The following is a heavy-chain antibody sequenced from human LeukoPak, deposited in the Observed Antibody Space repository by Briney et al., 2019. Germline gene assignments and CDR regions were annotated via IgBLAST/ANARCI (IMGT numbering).Heavy chain of an antibody. CDR1: GFTFSSYA. Sequence: GRSLRLSCAASGFTFSSYAMHWVRQAPGKGLEWVAVISYDGSNKYYADSVKGRFTISRDNSKNTLYLQMNSLRAEDTAVYYCARDYTPAAMFYYYYGMDVWGQGTTVTVSS. CDR2: ISYDGSNK. J-gene: IGHJ6*02. CDR3: ARDYTPAAMFYYYYGMDV. D-gene: IGHD2-2*01. V-gene: IGHV3-30-3*01.